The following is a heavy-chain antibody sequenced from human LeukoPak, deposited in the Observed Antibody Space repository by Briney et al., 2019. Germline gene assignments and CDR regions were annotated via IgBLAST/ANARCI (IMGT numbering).Heavy chain of an antibody. CDR3: ARRGITDVAFDI. D-gene: IGHD1-26*01. CDR2: ISPSGATT. V-gene: IGHV1-46*01. J-gene: IGHJ3*02. Sequence: ASVKVSCKASGDTFTSYYMHWVRQAPGQGLEWMGIISPSGATTSYAQEFQGRVTMARGTSTSTVYMDLSSLRSEDAAVYYCARRGITDVAFDIWGQGTMVTVSS. CDR1: GDTFTSYY.